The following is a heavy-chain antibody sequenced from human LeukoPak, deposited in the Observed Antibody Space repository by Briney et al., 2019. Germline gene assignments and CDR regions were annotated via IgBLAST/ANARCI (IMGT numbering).Heavy chain of an antibody. CDR3: AREGRNYGSGTLDY. Sequence: NPSETLSLTCTVSGGSISSGGYYWSWIRQHPGKGLEWIGYIYYSGSTYYNPSLKSRVTISVDTSKNQFSLKLSSVTAADTAVYYCAREGRNYGSGTLDYWGQGTLVTVSS. D-gene: IGHD3-10*01. V-gene: IGHV4-31*03. CDR2: IYYSGST. CDR1: GGSISSGGYY. J-gene: IGHJ4*02.